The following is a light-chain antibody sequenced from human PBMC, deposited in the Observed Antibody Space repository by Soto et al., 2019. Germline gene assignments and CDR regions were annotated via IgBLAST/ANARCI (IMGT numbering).Light chain of an antibody. CDR2: DVS. CDR1: GSDVGGYNY. CDR3: CSYAGTYSVV. J-gene: IGLJ2*01. V-gene: IGLV2-11*01. Sequence: QSALTQPRSVSGSPGQSVTISCTGTGSDVGGYNYVSWYQQHPGKAPKLIIYDVSTQPSGVPDRFSGSKSGNTASLTISGLQAEDEADYYCCSYAGTYSVVFGGGTKLTVL.